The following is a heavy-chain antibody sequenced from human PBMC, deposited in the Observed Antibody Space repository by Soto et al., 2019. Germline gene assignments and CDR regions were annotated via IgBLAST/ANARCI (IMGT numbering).Heavy chain of an antibody. Sequence: SETLSLTCTVSGDSISSSRYYWGWIRQPPGKGLEWIGNIYYSGDTYFNPSLKSRVTIFMDTSKKQFSLKLSSVTAADTAMYYCARQGSNFWSGYYLHYRRQGLPVTVSS. V-gene: IGHV4-39*01. CDR3: ARQGSNFWSGYYLHY. CDR1: GDSISSSRYY. D-gene: IGHD3-3*01. J-gene: IGHJ4*02. CDR2: IYYSGDT.